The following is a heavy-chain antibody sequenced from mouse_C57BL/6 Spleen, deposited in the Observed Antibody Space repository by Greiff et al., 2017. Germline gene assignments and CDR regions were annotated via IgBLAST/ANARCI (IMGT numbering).Heavy chain of an antibody. D-gene: IGHD2-1*01. Sequence: DVKLVESGGDLVKPGGSLKLSCAASGFTFSSYGMSWVRQTPDKRLEWVATISSGGSYTYYPDSVKGRFTISRDNAKNTLYLQMSSLKSEDTAMYYCARQEGGNYAWFAYWGQGTLVTVSA. V-gene: IGHV5-6*02. CDR3: ARQEGGNYAWFAY. CDR2: ISSGGSYT. CDR1: GFTFSSYG. J-gene: IGHJ3*01.